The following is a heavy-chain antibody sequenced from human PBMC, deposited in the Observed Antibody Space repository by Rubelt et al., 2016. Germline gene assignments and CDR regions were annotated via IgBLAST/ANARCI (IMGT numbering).Heavy chain of an antibody. CDR3: VRGGADLYYYGMDV. Sequence: AGRSLRLSCAASGFTFSSYGMHWVRQAPGKGLEWVAVISYDGSNKYYADSVKGRFTISRDNSKNTLYLQMNSLRAEDTAVYYCVRGGADLYYYGMDVWGQGTTVTVS. CDR1: GFTFSSYG. V-gene: IGHV3-30*03. CDR2: ISYDGSNK. J-gene: IGHJ6*02. D-gene: IGHD3-16*01.